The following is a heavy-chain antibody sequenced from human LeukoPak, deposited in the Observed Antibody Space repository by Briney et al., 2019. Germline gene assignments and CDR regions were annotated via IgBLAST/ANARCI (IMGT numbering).Heavy chain of an antibody. CDR2: IYPGDSES. V-gene: IGHV5-51*01. CDR1: GYSFTNHW. J-gene: IGHJ4*02. CDR3: ARPGSRYTTGWSGPFDF. D-gene: IGHD3-16*02. Sequence: GESLKISCKGSGYSFTNHWIGWVCQMPGKGLEWMGIIYPGDSESRYSPSFQGQVTMSVGKSISTAYLQWSSLKASDSALYYCARPGSRYTTGWSGPFDFWGQGTLVIVSS.